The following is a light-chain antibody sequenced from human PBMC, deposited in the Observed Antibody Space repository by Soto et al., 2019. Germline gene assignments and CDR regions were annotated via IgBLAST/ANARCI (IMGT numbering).Light chain of an antibody. CDR2: EVS. Sequence: QSALTQPASVSGSPGQSITISCTGTSSDVGGYNYVSWYQQHPGKVPKLMIYEVSNRPSGVSNRFSGSKSGNTASLTISGLQAEDEADYYCSSYTSSSALGVFGTGTKLTVL. V-gene: IGLV2-14*01. CDR3: SSYTSSSALGV. CDR1: SSDVGGYNY. J-gene: IGLJ1*01.